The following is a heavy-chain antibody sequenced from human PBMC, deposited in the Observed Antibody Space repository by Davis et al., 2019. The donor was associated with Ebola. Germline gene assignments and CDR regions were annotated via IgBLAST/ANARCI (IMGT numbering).Heavy chain of an antibody. CDR1: GFTFSGSV. Sequence: GGSLRLSCAASGFTFSGSVMHWVRQASGKGLEWVGRIRSKANSYATAYAASVKGRFTISRDDSKNTAYLQMNSLKTEDTAVYYCTRLHGSGSYYNSSWGQGTLVTVSS. CDR3: TRLHGSGSYYNSS. V-gene: IGHV3-73*01. CDR2: IRSKANSYAT. D-gene: IGHD3-10*01. J-gene: IGHJ4*02.